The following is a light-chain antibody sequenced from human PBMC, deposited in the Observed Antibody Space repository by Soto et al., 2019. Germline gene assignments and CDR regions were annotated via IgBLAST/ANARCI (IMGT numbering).Light chain of an antibody. CDR3: QQSYSTTWT. Sequence: DIQMTQSPSSLSASIGDRVTITCRASQRISTYLNCYQQKPGKAPKLLIYAASSLQSGVPSRFSGSGSETDFTLTISSLQPEDFATYSCQQSYSTTWTFGQGTKV. J-gene: IGKJ1*01. CDR1: QRISTY. V-gene: IGKV1-39*01. CDR2: AAS.